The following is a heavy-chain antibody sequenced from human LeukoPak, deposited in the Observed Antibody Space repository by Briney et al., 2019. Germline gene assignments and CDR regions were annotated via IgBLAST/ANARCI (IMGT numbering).Heavy chain of an antibody. CDR2: ISGSGGST. CDR3: AKVLQIVVVAAALDY. Sequence: GGSLRLSCAASGFTFASYALSWVRQAPGKGLEWVSAISGSGGSTYYSDSVRGRFTISRDNFKRTLFLQMNSLRAEDTAVYYCAKVLQIVVVAAALDYWGQGTPVTVSS. J-gene: IGHJ4*02. V-gene: IGHV3-23*01. CDR1: GFTFASYA. D-gene: IGHD2-15*01.